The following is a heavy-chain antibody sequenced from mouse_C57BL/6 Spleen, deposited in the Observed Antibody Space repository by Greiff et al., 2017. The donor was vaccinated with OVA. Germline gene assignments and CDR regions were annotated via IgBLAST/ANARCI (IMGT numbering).Heavy chain of an antibody. Sequence: VQLQQPGAELVRPGSSVTLSCKASGYTFTSYWMDWVKQRPGQGLEWIGNIYPSDSETHYNQKFKDKATLTVDKSSSTAYMQLSSLTSEDSAVYDCARRSPDYYGSSYLFDYWGQGTTLTVSS. V-gene: IGHV1-61*01. CDR1: GYTFTSYW. CDR3: ARRSPDYYGSSYLFDY. D-gene: IGHD1-1*01. CDR2: IYPSDSET. J-gene: IGHJ2*01.